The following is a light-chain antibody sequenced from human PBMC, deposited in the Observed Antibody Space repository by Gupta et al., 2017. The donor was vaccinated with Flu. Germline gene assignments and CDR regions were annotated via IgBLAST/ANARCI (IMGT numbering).Light chain of an antibody. CDR1: QSVRQKF. V-gene: IGKV3D-20*01. CDR3: QQQRSLPVA. CDR2: GAS. J-gene: IGKJ4*01. Sequence: ATRSSPGRRATRPCGAEQSVRQKFLAWKQRKTGQAPTRLVYGASSRATGFPDRVCGSGSGTEFDLTVTTREPEDFAVYYCQQQRSLPVAFGGGTKVEIK.